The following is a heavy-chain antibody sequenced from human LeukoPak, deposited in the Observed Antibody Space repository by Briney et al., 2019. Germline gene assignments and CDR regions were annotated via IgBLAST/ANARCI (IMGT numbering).Heavy chain of an antibody. J-gene: IGHJ6*02. Sequence: SETLSLTCTVSGGSISSNYWSWIRQSPGKGLEWIGYIYYRGSTNYNPSLKSRVTISVDTTKNQFSLKLSYVTAADTAVYYCARQNYDEVNYYYYGLDVWGQGTTVTVSS. V-gene: IGHV4-59*08. D-gene: IGHD3-3*01. CDR1: GGSISSNY. CDR2: IYYRGST. CDR3: ARQNYDEVNYYYYGLDV.